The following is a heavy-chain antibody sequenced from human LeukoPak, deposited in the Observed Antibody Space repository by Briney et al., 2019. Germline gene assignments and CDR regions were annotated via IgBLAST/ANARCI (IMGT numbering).Heavy chain of an antibody. CDR2: ISGSGGST. D-gene: IGHD5-18*01. V-gene: IGHV3-23*01. J-gene: IGHJ4*02. CDR1: GFTFSDYW. Sequence: GGSLRLSCAASGFTFSDYWMQWVRQAPGKGLEWVSAISGSGGSTYYADSVKGRFTISRDNSKNTLYLQMNSLRAEDTAVYYCARQAMDLFDYWGQGTLVTVSS. CDR3: ARQAMDLFDY.